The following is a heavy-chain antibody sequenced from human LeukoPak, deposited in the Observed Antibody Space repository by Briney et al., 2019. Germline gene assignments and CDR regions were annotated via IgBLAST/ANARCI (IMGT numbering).Heavy chain of an antibody. J-gene: IGHJ4*02. D-gene: IGHD3-22*01. CDR2: ISGSGGNT. CDR3: TKINAYHYDSSGYYFDY. CDR1: GFTFSSYA. V-gene: IGHV3-23*01. Sequence: RGSLRLSCAASGFTFSSYAMNWVRQAPGKGLEWVSGISGSGGNTYYADSVKGRFTISRDNSKSTLYLQMNSLRAEDTAVYYCTKINAYHYDSSGYYFDYWGQGTLVTVSS.